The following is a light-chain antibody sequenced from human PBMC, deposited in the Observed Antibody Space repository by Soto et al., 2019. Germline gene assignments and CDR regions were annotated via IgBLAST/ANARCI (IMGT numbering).Light chain of an antibody. CDR2: WAS. V-gene: IGKV4-1*01. CDR3: QQYYSTPYT. Sequence: DIVMTQSPDSLAVSLGERATINCKSSQSVLYSSNNKNYLAWYQQKPGQPPKLLIYWASTRESGVPDRFSGSGSGKDFTLTISSLQAEDVGVYFCQQYYSTPYTFGQGTKLEIK. CDR1: QSVLYSSNNKNY. J-gene: IGKJ2*01.